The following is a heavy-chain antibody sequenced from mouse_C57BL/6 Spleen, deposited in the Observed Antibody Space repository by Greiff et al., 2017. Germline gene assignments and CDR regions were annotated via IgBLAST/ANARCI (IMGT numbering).Heavy chain of an antibody. CDR3: ARSLFITTVVYWYFDV. J-gene: IGHJ1*03. V-gene: IGHV1-64*01. CDR2: IHPNSGST. Sequence: QVQLQQPGAELVKPGASVKLSCKASGYTFTSYWMHWVKQRPGQGLEWIGMIHPNSGSTNYNEKFKSKATLTVDKSSSTAYMQLSSLTSEDSAVYYCARSLFITTVVYWYFDVWGTGTTVTVSS. CDR1: GYTFTSYW. D-gene: IGHD1-1*01.